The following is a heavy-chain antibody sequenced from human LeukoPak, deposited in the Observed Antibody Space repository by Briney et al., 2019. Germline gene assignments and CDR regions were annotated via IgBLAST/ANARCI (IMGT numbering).Heavy chain of an antibody. CDR2: IYYSGST. J-gene: IGHJ4*02. CDR3: ARIRGRIRYFDRMYYFDY. D-gene: IGHD3-9*01. Sequence: PSETLSLTCTVSGGSISSSSYYWSWIRQPPGKGLEWIGYIYYSGSTNYNPSLKSRVTISVDTSKNQFSLKLSSVTAADTVVYYCARIRGRIRYFDRMYYFDYWGQGTLVTVSS. CDR1: GGSISSSSYY. V-gene: IGHV4-61*05.